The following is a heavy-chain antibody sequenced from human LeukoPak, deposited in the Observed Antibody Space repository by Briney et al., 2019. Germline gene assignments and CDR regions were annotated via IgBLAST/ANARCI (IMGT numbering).Heavy chain of an antibody. CDR1: GLTFSSYA. Sequence: GGSLRLSCVTSGLTFSSYAMSWVRQAPGMGLEWVSAISDSGGSTYYADSVKGRFTISRDNSKNTLYLQMNSLRAEDTAVYYCAKGYSSSWSAPDVWGKGTTVTVSS. J-gene: IGHJ6*04. V-gene: IGHV3-23*01. CDR3: AKGYSSSWSAPDV. CDR2: ISDSGGST. D-gene: IGHD6-13*01.